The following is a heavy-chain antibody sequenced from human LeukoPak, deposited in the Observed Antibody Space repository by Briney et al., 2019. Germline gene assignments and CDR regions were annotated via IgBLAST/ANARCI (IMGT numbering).Heavy chain of an antibody. J-gene: IGHJ6*03. CDR2: INPNSGGT. Sequence: ASVKVSCKASGYTFTGYYMHWVRQAPGQGLEWMGWINPNSGGTNYAQKFQGRVTMTRDTSISTAYMELRSLRSDDTAVYYCARNGLTTGAKSYYYYMDVWGKGTTVTVSS. V-gene: IGHV1-2*02. D-gene: IGHD1-1*01. CDR3: ARNGLTTGAKSYYYYMDV. CDR1: GYTFTGYY.